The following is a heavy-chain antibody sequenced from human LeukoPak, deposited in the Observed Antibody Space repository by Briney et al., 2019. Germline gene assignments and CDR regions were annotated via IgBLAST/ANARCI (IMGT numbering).Heavy chain of an antibody. J-gene: IGHJ4*02. D-gene: IGHD3-10*01. CDR2: ISGNGGST. V-gene: IGHV3-23*01. Sequence: GGSLRLSCAASGFTFSSYAMSWVRQAPGKGLEWVSAISGNGGSTYYADSVKGRFTISRDNSKNTLYLQMNSLRAEDTVVYYCAKAGSGSYYNVLPFEYWGQGTLVTVSS. CDR3: AKAGSGSYYNVLPFEY. CDR1: GFTFSSYA.